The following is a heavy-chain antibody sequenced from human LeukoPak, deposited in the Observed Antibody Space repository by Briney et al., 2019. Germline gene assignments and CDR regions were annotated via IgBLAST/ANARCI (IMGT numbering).Heavy chain of an antibody. J-gene: IGHJ4*02. CDR3: ASRLVVITAYFDY. V-gene: IGHV4-39*01. Sequence: SETLSLTCTVSGGSISSSSYYWGWFRQPPGKGLEWFGSIYYSGSTYYNPSLKSRVTISVDTSKNQFSLKLSSVTAADTAVYYCASRLVVITAYFDYWGQGTLVTVSS. CDR2: IYYSGST. CDR1: GGSISSSSYY. D-gene: IGHD3-22*01.